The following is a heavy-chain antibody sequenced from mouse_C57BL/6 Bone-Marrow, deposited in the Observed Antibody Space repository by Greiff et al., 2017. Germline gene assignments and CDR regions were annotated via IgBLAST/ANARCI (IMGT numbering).Heavy chain of an antibody. Sequence: VQLQQPGAELVMPGASVKLSCKASGYTFTSYWMHWVKQRPGQGLEWIGEIDPSDSYTNYNQKFKGKSTLTVDKSSSTAYMQLSSLTSEDSAVYYCARAFITTVVAHYYAMDYGGQGTSVTVSS. CDR2: IDPSDSYT. D-gene: IGHD1-1*01. CDR1: GYTFTSYW. CDR3: ARAFITTVVAHYYAMDY. V-gene: IGHV1-69*01. J-gene: IGHJ4*01.